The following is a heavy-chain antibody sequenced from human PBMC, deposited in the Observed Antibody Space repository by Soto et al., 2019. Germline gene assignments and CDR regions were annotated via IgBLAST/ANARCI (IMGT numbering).Heavy chain of an antibody. Sequence: GGSLRLACAASGFTFSSYAMSWVRQAPGKGLEWVSAISGSGGSTYYADSVKGRFTISRDNSKNTLYLQMNSLRAEDTAVYYCAKMSGRSSGVHGYWGQGNLVTVSS. J-gene: IGHJ4*02. CDR3: AKMSGRSSGVHGY. CDR2: ISGSGGST. D-gene: IGHD6-19*01. V-gene: IGHV3-23*01. CDR1: GFTFSSYA.